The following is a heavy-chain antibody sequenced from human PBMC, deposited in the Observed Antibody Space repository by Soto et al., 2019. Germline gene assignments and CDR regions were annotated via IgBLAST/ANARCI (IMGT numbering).Heavy chain of an antibody. CDR1: GCTFSTYS. J-gene: IGHJ4*02. CDR3: ARGSSNWAYYFDF. D-gene: IGHD6-13*01. Sequence: GGSLRLSCAASGCTFSTYSLHWVRQAPGKGLEWVSYITGSGATVYYADSVRGRFTISRDNAKNSLYLQMNSLRDDDTAVYYCARGSSNWAYYFDFWGQGTLVTVSS. V-gene: IGHV3-48*02. CDR2: ITGSGATV.